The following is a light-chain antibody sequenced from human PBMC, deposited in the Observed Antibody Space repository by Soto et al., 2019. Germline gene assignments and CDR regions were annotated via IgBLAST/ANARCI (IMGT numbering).Light chain of an antibody. CDR1: QSVSSNY. Sequence: EIVLTQSPGTLSLSPGERATLSCRASQSVSSNYLAWYQQKTGQTPRLLIYIASNRAPGIPDRFSGSGSGTHFTLTISRVGPEDFAVYYGQPYVSWPWTFGQGTKVEIK. CDR3: QPYVSWPWT. CDR2: IAS. J-gene: IGKJ1*01. V-gene: IGKV3-20*01.